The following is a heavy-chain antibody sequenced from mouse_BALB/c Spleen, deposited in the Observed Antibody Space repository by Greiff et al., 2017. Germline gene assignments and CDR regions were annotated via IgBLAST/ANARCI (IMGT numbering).Heavy chain of an antibody. CDR2: SRNKANDYTT. V-gene: IGHV7-1*02. CDR3: ARDGGNYAMDD. J-gene: IGHJ4*01. Sequence: EVKVVESGGGLVQPGGSLRLSCATSGFTFSDFYMEWVRQPPGKRLEWIAASRNKANDYTTEYSASVKGRFIVSRDTSQSILYLQMNALRAEDTAIYYCARDGGNYAMDDWGQGTSVTVSS. CDR1: GFTFSDFY.